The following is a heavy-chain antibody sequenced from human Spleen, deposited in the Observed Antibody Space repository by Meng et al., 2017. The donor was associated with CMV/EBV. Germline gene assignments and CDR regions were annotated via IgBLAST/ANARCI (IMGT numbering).Heavy chain of an antibody. V-gene: IGHV3-30*04. CDR2: ISYDGTNI. Sequence: GGSLRLSCAASGFTFSTYAMHWVRQAPGKGLEWVAIISYDGTNIHYADSVKGRFTISRDNSKNTLYLQMNSLRAEDTAVYYCAKDSLVRGVDGWGQGTLVTVSS. D-gene: IGHD3-10*01. J-gene: IGHJ4*02. CDR1: GFTFSTYA. CDR3: AKDSLVRGVDG.